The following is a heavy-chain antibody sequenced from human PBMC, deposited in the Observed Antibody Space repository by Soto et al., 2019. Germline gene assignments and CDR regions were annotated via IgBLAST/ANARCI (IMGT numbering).Heavy chain of an antibody. CDR2: LSGAGDSP. Sequence: EVQLLESGGGLVRPGGSLGLSCAASGFRFSTTAMSWVHQAPGKGLEWISALSGAGDSPFYADSVKGRFTISRDNSKNTLYLQINNLRAEYTAVYFCAKGGDYDLDFDYWGQGTPVTVSS. CDR1: GFRFSTTA. D-gene: IGHD4-17*01. J-gene: IGHJ4*02. V-gene: IGHV3-23*01. CDR3: AKGGDYDLDFDY.